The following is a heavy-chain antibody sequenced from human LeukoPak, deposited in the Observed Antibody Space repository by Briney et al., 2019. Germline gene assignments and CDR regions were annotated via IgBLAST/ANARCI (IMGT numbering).Heavy chain of an antibody. J-gene: IGHJ4*02. V-gene: IGHV3-23*01. CDR1: GFTFSRNA. Sequence: SGGSLRLSCAASGFTFSRNAMSWVRQVPGKGLEWVSAIEGSNDNTHYADSVKGRFTVSRDISKNTLYQQMNSLRAEDTALYYCAKDLLRWSFDYWGQGTLVTVSS. CDR3: AKDLLRWSFDY. CDR2: IEGSNDNT. D-gene: IGHD2-15*01.